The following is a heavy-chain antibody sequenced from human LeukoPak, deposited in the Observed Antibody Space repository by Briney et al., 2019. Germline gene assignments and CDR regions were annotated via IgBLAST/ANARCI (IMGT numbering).Heavy chain of an antibody. V-gene: IGHV3-48*03. Sequence: GGSLRLSCSASGFTFSSYEMNWVRQAPGKGLEWVSYISSSGSTIYYADSVKGRFTISRDNAKNSLYLQMNSLRAEDTAVYYCARGTMIVYYWGQGTLVTVSS. J-gene: IGHJ4*02. CDR3: ARGTMIVYY. D-gene: IGHD3-22*01. CDR2: ISSSGSTI. CDR1: GFTFSSYE.